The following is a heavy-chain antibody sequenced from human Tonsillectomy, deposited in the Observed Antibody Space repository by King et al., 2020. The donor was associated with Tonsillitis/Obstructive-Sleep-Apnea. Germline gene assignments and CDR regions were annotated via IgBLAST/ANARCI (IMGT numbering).Heavy chain of an antibody. V-gene: IGHV3-33*01. D-gene: IGHD3-3*01. CDR1: GFTFSSYA. CDR3: ARDGVLRFLEWLLGNWYFDL. J-gene: IGHJ2*01. CDR2: IWYDGSNK. Sequence: VQLVESGGGVFQPGRSLRLSCAASGFTFSSYAMHWVRQAPGKGLEWVAVIWYDGSNKYYAGSVKGRFTISRDNSKNTLYLQMNSLRAEDTAVYYCARDGVLRFLEWLLGNWYFDLWGRGTLVTVSS.